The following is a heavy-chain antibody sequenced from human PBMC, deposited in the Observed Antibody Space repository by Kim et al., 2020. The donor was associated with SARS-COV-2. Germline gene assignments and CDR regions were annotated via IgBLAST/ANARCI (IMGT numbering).Heavy chain of an antibody. CDR3: ARAQGMDV. J-gene: IGHJ6*02. CDR2: SYI. V-gene: IGHV3-21*01. Sequence: SYIYYADSVKGRFTISRDNAKNSLSLQMNSLRAEDTAVYYCARAQGMDVWGQGTTVTVSS.